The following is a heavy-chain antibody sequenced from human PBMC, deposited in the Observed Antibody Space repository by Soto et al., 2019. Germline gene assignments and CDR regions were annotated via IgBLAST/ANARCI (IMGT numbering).Heavy chain of an antibody. Sequence: EASVKVSCKASGGTFSSYAISWVRQAPGQGLEWMGGIIPIFGTANYAQKFQGRVTITADKSTSTAYMELSSLRSEDTAVYYCVWGHFYPKPRAIEWAPKRRYYFDYWGQGTLVTVSS. J-gene: IGHJ4*02. CDR3: VWGHFYPKPRAIEWAPKRRYYFDY. V-gene: IGHV1-69*06. CDR1: GGTFSSYA. D-gene: IGHD3-3*02. CDR2: IIPIFGTA.